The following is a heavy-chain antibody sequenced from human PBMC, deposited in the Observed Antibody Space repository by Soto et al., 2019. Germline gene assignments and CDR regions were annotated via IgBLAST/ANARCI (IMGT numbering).Heavy chain of an antibody. D-gene: IGHD4-17*01. Sequence: ASVKVSCKVSGYSLTELSIHWVRQAPGKGLEWMGGFDPEDGDSIYALKFQGRVTMTEDASTDTAYMELSSLRSEDTALYYCATGSGDYYRVYFDYWGQGTLVTVSS. J-gene: IGHJ4*02. CDR1: GYSLTELS. V-gene: IGHV1-24*01. CDR2: FDPEDGDS. CDR3: ATGSGDYYRVYFDY.